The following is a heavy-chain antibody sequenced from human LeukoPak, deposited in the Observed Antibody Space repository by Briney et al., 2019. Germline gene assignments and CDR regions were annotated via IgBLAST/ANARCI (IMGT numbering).Heavy chain of an antibody. CDR3: ARAEMPTYFDY. Sequence: SETLSLTCTVSGGSISSSSYYWGWIRQPPGKGLEWIGSIYYSGSTYYNPSLKSRVTISVDTSKNQFSLKLSSVTAADTAVYYCARAEMPTYFDYWGQGTLVTVSS. CDR1: GGSISSSSYY. J-gene: IGHJ4*02. CDR2: IYYSGST. D-gene: IGHD5-24*01. V-gene: IGHV4-39*07.